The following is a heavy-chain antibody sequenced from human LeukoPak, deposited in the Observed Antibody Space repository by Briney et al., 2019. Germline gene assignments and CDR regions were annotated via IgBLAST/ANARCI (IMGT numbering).Heavy chain of an antibody. V-gene: IGHV3-48*03. J-gene: IGHJ4*02. CDR1: GFTFSSYE. D-gene: IGHD1-26*01. Sequence: GGSLRLSCAASGFTFSSYEMNWVRQAPGKGLEWVSYISSSGSTIYYADSVKGRFTISRDNAKNSLYLQMNSLRAEDTAVYYCARSGSYYFDYWGQGTLVTVPS. CDR2: ISSSGSTI. CDR3: ARSGSYYFDY.